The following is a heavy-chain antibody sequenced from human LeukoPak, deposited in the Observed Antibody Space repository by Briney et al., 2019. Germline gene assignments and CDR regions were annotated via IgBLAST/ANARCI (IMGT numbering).Heavy chain of an antibody. V-gene: IGHV4-39*01. J-gene: IGHJ6*03. D-gene: IGHD1-1*01. CDR1: SGSISNSNYY. CDR3: ARRRNDGSYYYYYYMDV. Sequence: PSETLSLTCTVSSGSISNSNYYWGWIRQPPGKGLEWIGSIFYDGSPDYNPSLKSRVTISVDTSKNQFSLKLSSVTAADTAVYYCARRRNDGSYYYYYYMDVWGKGTTVTVSS. CDR2: IFYDGSP.